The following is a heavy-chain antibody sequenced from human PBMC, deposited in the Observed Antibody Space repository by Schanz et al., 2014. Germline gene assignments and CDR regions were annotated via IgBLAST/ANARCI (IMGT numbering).Heavy chain of an antibody. V-gene: IGHV1-69*10. D-gene: IGHD3-9*01. CDR1: GYTFTSYD. CDR3: AKVDRTRYYAMDV. J-gene: IGHJ6*02. CDR2: INPILDKT. Sequence: QVQLVQSAPEVKKPGASVKVSCKASGYTFTSYDINWVRQATGQGLEWMGWINPILDKTNYAQKFQGRVTMTADKSTSTVYMEVSGLRSEDTAVYYCAKVDRTRYYAMDVWGQGTTVTVSS.